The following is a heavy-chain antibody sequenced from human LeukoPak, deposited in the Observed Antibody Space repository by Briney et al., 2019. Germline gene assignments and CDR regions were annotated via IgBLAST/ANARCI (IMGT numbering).Heavy chain of an antibody. CDR2: ISAYNGNT. CDR3: ARDSSGYYSEGTNFDY. V-gene: IGHV1-18*01. D-gene: IGHD3-22*01. CDR1: GYTFTSYG. Sequence: ASVKVSCKASGYTFTSYGISWVRQAPGQGLEWMGWISAYNGNTNYAQKLQGRVTMTTDTSTSTAYMELRSLRSDDTAVYYCARDSSGYYSEGTNFDYWGQGTLVTVSS. J-gene: IGHJ4*02.